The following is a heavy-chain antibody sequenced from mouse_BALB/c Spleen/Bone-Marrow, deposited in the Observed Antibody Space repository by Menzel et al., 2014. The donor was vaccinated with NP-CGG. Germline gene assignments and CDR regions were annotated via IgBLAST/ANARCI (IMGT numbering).Heavy chain of an antibody. CDR2: IDPANGNT. Sequence: VQLQQSGAELVKPGASVKLSCTASGFNIKDTYMHWVKQRPEQGLEWIGRIDPANGNTKYDPKFQGKATITADTSSNTAYLQLSSLTSEDTAVYYCARGYGSSSGTGYFDVWGAGTTVTDSS. CDR3: ARGYGSSSGTGYFDV. J-gene: IGHJ1*01. CDR1: GFNIKDTY. V-gene: IGHV14-3*02. D-gene: IGHD1-1*01.